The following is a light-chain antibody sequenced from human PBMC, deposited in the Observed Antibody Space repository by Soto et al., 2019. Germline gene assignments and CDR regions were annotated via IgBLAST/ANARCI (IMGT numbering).Light chain of an antibody. CDR1: QSVSSN. Sequence: EIVMTQSPATLSVSPGERATLSCRASQSVSSNLAWYQQKPGQAPRLLIYDASTRATGIPDRFSGSGSETEFTLTIRSLQSEDFAVYYCQQCNWPLTFGGGTKVEIK. CDR2: DAS. V-gene: IGKV3-15*01. J-gene: IGKJ4*01. CDR3: QQCNWPLT.